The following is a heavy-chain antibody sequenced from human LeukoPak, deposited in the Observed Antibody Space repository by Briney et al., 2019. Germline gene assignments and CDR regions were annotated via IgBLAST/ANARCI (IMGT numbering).Heavy chain of an antibody. D-gene: IGHD3-10*01. V-gene: IGHV4-31*03. CDR3: ARGNRQLAYYGSGSRLPFDS. CDR1: GGSISSGGYY. CDR2: FTHVGDT. J-gene: IGHJ4*02. Sequence: PSQTLSLTCTVSGGSISSGGYYWTWIRQPPGKGLEWVGEFTHVGDTNYNPSLKNRVSISVDTSENQLPLRLTSVTAADTAVYYCARGNRQLAYYGSGSRLPFDSWGQGTLVTVSS.